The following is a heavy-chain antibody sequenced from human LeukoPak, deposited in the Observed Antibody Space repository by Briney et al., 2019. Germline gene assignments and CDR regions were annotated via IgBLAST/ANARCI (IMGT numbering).Heavy chain of an antibody. J-gene: IGHJ5*02. CDR2: INHSGST. Sequence: KPSETLSLICAVYGVSFSGYYWSWIRQPPGKGLECIGEINHSGSTNYNPSLKSRVTISVDSSKNQFSLKLSSVTAADTAVYYCARGYRYYDFLSGYYGNWFDPWGQRPVVTVSS. CDR3: ARGYRYYDFLSGYYGNWFDP. CDR1: GVSFSGYY. V-gene: IGHV4-34*01. D-gene: IGHD3-3*01.